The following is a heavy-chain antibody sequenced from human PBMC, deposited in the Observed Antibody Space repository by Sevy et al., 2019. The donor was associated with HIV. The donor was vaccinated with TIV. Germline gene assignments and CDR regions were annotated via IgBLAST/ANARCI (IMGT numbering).Heavy chain of an antibody. D-gene: IGHD3-9*01. CDR2: IYYSGST. CDR3: ARARYYDILTGYSYNWFDP. V-gene: IGHV4-31*03. CDR1: GGSISSGGYY. Sequence: SETLSLTCTVSGGSISSGGYYWSWIRQHPGKGLEWIGNIYYSGSTYYNQSLKSRVTISVDTSKNQFSLKLSSVTAADTAVYYCARARYYDILTGYSYNWFDPWGQGTLVTVSS. J-gene: IGHJ5*02.